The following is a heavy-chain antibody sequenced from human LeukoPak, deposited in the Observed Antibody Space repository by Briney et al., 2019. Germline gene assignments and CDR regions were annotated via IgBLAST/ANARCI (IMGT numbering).Heavy chain of an antibody. CDR2: INHSGST. Sequence: PETLSLTCAVYGGSFSGYYWSWIRQPPGKGLEWIGEINHSGSTNYNPSLKSRVTISVDTSKNQFSLKLSSVTAADTAVYYCALPGVYFQHWGQGTLVTVSS. CDR3: ALPGVYFQH. V-gene: IGHV4-34*01. CDR1: GGSFSGYY. J-gene: IGHJ1*01.